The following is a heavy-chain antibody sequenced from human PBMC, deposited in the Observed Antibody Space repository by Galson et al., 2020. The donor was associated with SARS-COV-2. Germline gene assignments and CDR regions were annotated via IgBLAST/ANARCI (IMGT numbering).Heavy chain of an antibody. V-gene: IGHV1-24*01. CDR2: FDPEDGET. CDR3: ATAKAVVAYFYFDY. Sequence: EWMGGFDPEDGETVYPQKFQGRVTMTEDTSTATVYMELSGLRSEDTAVYYCATAKAVVAYFYFDYWGQGTLVTVSS. D-gene: IGHD3-10*01. J-gene: IGHJ4*02.